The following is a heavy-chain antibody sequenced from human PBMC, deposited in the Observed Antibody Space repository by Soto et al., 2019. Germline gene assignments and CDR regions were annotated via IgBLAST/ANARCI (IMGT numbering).Heavy chain of an antibody. V-gene: IGHV3-30-3*01. CDR1: GFTFSSYA. D-gene: IGHD3-16*01. CDR2: ISYDGSNK. Sequence: PGVSLRLSCAASGFTFSSYAMHWVRQAPGKGLEWVAVISYDGSNKYYADSVKGRFTISRDNSKNTLYLQMNSLRAEDTAVYYCARVLVRWDHYSSVMDVWGQGTTVTVS. J-gene: IGHJ6*02. CDR3: ARVLVRWDHYSSVMDV.